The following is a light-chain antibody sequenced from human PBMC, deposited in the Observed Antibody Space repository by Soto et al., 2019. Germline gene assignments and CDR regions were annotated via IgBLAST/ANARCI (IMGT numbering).Light chain of an antibody. CDR1: SGHSSYA. Sequence: QSVLTQSPSASASLGASVKLTCTLSSGHSSYAIAWHQQQPEKGPRYLMTLNSDGSNSKGDGIPDRFSGSSSGAERYLTISSLQSEDEGDYYCQSWGTDSHVVFGGGTKLTVL. CDR3: QSWGTDSHVV. CDR2: LNSDGSN. V-gene: IGLV4-69*01. J-gene: IGLJ2*01.